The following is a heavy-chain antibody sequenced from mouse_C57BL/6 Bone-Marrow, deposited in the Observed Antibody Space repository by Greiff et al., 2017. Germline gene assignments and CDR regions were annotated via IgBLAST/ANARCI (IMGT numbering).Heavy chain of an antibody. D-gene: IGHD2-3*01. CDR1: GFTFSSYG. CDR3: AISMMVTLDY. J-gene: IGHJ2*01. Sequence: EVQRVESGGDLVKPGGSLKLSCAASGFTFSSYGMSWVRQTPDKRLEWVATISSGGSYTYYPDSVKGRFTISRDNAKNTPYLQMSSLKSEDTAMYYCAISMMVTLDYWGQGTTLTVSS. V-gene: IGHV5-6*01. CDR2: ISSGGSYT.